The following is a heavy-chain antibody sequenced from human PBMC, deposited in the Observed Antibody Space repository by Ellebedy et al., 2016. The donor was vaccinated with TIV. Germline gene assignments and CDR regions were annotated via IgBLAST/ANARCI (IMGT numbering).Heavy chain of an antibody. D-gene: IGHD3/OR15-3a*01. CDR3: ASHNGRSWTGVDY. CDR1: GGSFSGYY. J-gene: IGHJ4*02. V-gene: IGHV4-34*01. Sequence: SETLSLXCAVYGGSFSGYYWSWIRQPPGKGLEWIGEINHSGSTNYNPSLKSRVTISVDTSKNQFSLKLSSVTAADTAVYYCASHNGRSWTGVDYWGQGTLVTVSS. CDR2: INHSGST.